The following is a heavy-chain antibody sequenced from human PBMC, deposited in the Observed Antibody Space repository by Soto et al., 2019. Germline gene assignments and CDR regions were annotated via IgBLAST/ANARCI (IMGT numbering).Heavy chain of an antibody. CDR1: GGSISSGGYS. Sequence: QLQLQESGSGLVKPSQTLSLTCAVSGGSISSGGYSWSWIRQPPGNGLEWIGYIYHSGRTYYNPSLKSRVTISVDRSKNQFSLKLSSVTAADTAVYYCARAEYYDSSGYQGYWFDPWGQGNLVTVSS. V-gene: IGHV4-30-2*01. D-gene: IGHD3-22*01. CDR2: IYHSGRT. J-gene: IGHJ5*02. CDR3: ARAEYYDSSGYQGYWFDP.